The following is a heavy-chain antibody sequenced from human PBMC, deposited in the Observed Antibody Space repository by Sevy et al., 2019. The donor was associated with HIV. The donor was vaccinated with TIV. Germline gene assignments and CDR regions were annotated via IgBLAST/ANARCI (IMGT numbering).Heavy chain of an antibody. CDR1: GFTFSDYY. V-gene: IGHV3-11*06. J-gene: IGHJ5*02. CDR2: TRGSSPYV. D-gene: IGHD2-8*01. CDR3: ARDRDCTSTSCYHWFDP. Sequence: GGSLRLSCSASGFTFSDYYMAWIRQAPGKGLEWLAYTRGSSPYVKYADSVKGRFTISRDNAKNSLFLQMDSLRVEDTAIYYGARDRDCTSTSCYHWFDPWGQGTLVTVSS.